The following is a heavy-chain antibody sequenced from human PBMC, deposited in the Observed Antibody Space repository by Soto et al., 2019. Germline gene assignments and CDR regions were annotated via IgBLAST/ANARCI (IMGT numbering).Heavy chain of an antibody. CDR1: GGSISTYF. Sequence: PSETLSLTCTVSGGSISTYFGTWIRLPPGRGLEYIGYIYYSGRTNYNPSLESRVTMSIDASKKQFSLKLSSVTAADTAVYYCARGVPGLRTEYSFDHWGQGTLVTVSS. CDR3: ARGVPGLRTEYSFDH. CDR2: IYYSGRT. D-gene: IGHD4-17*01. J-gene: IGHJ4*02. V-gene: IGHV4-59*01.